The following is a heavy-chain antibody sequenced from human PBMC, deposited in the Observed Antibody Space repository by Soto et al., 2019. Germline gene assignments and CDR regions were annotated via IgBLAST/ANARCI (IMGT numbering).Heavy chain of an antibody. CDR3: ARVRGTAGKRYFDY. D-gene: IGHD6-13*01. Sequence: SETLSLSCTVSGGSMIAYYWNWMRQPPGKGLQWIGYTYYSGSTTYNPSLKSRVTISVDSSKNQFSLKLDSVTPADTAVYYCARVRGTAGKRYFDYWGPGTLVTVSS. CDR1: GGSMIAYY. V-gene: IGHV4-59*01. J-gene: IGHJ4*02. CDR2: TYYSGST.